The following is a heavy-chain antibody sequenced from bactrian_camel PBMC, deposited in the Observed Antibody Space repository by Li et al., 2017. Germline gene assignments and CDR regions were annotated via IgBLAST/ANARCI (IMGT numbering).Heavy chain of an antibody. D-gene: IGHD1*01. CDR1: GGGNMKLC. CDR2: LWTGGGST. Sequence: HVQLVESGGGSVQAGGSLALSCAVSGGGNMKLCMGWFRQAPGKKREAVATLWTGGGSTYYADSVKGRFTLSQDNAKNTWYLQMNNLKLEDSGMYYCSAGFPPGPFCHDGGHWHDLRLLDYWGRGTRSPSP. V-gene: IGHV3S54*01. J-gene: IGHJ4*01. CDR3: SAGFPPGPFCHDGGHWHDLRLLDY.